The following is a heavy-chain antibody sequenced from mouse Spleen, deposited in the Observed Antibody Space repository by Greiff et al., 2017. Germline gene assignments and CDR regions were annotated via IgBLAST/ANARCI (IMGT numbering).Heavy chain of an antibody. CDR1: GYAFSSSW. V-gene: IGHV1-82*01. CDR2: IYPGDGDT. D-gene: IGHD2-12*01. J-gene: IGHJ4*01. CDR3: ATDSYYSYDNAMDY. Sequence: VKVVESGPELVKPGASVKISCKASGYAFSSSWMNWVKQRPGKGLEWIGRIYPGDGDTNYNGKFKGKATLTADKSSSTAYMQLSSLTSEDSAVYFCATDSYYSYDNAMDYWGQGTSVTVSS.